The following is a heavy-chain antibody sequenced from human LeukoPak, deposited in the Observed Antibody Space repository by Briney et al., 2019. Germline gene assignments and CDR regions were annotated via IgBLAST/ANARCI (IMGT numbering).Heavy chain of an antibody. D-gene: IGHD4-17*01. CDR1: GFTFSSYA. J-gene: IGHJ4*02. CDR2: ISYDGSNK. CDR3: ASTDYGDYDTRFDY. V-gene: IGHV3-30-3*01. Sequence: GGSLRLSCAASGFTFSSYAMHWVRQAPGKGLEWVAVISYDGSNKYYADSVKGRFTISRDNSKNTLYLQMNSLRAEDTAVYYCASTDYGDYDTRFDYWGQGTLVTVSS.